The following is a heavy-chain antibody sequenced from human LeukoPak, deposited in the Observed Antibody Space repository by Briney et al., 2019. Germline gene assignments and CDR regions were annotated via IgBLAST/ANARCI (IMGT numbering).Heavy chain of an antibody. V-gene: IGHV1-69*13. Sequence: SVKVSCKASGFTFTSYDINWVRQAPGQGLEWMGGIIPIFGTANYAQKFQGRVTITADESTSTAYLELSSLRSEDTAVYYCARYVSSTSADYYYYGMDVWGQGTTVTVSS. CDR3: ARYVSSTSADYYYYGMDV. J-gene: IGHJ6*02. D-gene: IGHD2-2*01. CDR2: IIPIFGTA. CDR1: GFTFTSYD.